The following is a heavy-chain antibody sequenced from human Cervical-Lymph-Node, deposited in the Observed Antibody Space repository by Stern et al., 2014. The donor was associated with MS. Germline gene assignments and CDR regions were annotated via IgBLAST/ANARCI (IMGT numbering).Heavy chain of an antibody. J-gene: IGHJ4*02. V-gene: IGHV4-30-4*01. D-gene: IGHD6-19*01. Sequence: QVQLQESGPGLVKPSQTLSLTCTVSGGSITSGDHYWGWIRQPPGKGLEWIGYIDSSGTTYYSPSLKNRLTISIDTSKNHFSLRLTSVTAADTAVYYCARDFTVAGSFDYWGQGILVTVSS. CDR2: IDSSGTT. CDR3: ARDFTVAGSFDY. CDR1: GGSITSGDHY.